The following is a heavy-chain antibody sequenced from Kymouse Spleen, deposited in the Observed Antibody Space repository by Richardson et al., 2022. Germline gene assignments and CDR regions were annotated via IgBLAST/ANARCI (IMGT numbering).Heavy chain of an antibody. V-gene: IGHV3-33*01. D-gene: IGHD4-11,IGHD4-11*01. CDR3: ARDSNYYYYYGMDV. Sequence: QVQLVESGGGVVQPGRSLRLSCAASGFTFSSYGMHWVRQAPGKGLEWVAVIWYDGSNKYYADSVKGRFTISRDNSKNTLYLQMNSLRAEDTAVYYCARDSNYYYYYGMDVWGQGTTVTVSS. CDR2: IWYDGSNK. J-gene: IGHJ6*02. CDR1: GFTFSSYG.